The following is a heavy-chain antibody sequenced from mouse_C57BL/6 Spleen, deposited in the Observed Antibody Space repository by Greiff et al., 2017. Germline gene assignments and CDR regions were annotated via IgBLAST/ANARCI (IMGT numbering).Heavy chain of an antibody. D-gene: IGHD2-4*01. J-gene: IGHJ3*01. Sequence: VQLQQSGPELVKPGASVKISCKASGYAFSSSWMNWVKQRPGKGLEWIGRIYPGDGDTNYNGKFKGKATLTADKSSSTAYMQLSSLTSEDSAVYFCASQEHYDYLWFAYWGQGTLVTVSA. V-gene: IGHV1-82*01. CDR1: GYAFSSSW. CDR3: ASQEHYDYLWFAY. CDR2: IYPGDGDT.